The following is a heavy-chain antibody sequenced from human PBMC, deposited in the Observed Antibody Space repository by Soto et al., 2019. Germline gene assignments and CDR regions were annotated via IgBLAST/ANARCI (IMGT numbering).Heavy chain of an antibody. D-gene: IGHD2-21*02. Sequence: LRLSCEASGFSFSTYSMHWVRQAPGKGLEWVSSIGRRSDIYYADSVKGRFTISRDNAKNSVSLQMNSLRDEDTAVYYCAREETAWPLAYGLDVWGQGTTVTVSS. CDR3: AREETAWPLAYGLDV. V-gene: IGHV3-21*01. J-gene: IGHJ6*02. CDR1: GFSFSTYS. CDR2: IGRRSDI.